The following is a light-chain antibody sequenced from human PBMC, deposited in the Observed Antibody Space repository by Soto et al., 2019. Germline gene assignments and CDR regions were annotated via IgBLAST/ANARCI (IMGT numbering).Light chain of an antibody. CDR1: RRVNTY. CDR2: DAS. V-gene: IGKV3-11*01. J-gene: IGKJ1*01. Sequence: ETLLTQSPGTLSLSPGDRSTLSCRASRRVNTYLAWYQQKSGRAPRLLIFDASNRAAGTPARFSGSGSGTDFTLTISSLEPQDFAVYYCQQRDNWPWTFGQGTKVDIK. CDR3: QQRDNWPWT.